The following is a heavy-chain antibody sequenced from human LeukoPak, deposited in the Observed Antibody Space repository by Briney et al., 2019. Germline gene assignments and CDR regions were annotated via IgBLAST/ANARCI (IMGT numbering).Heavy chain of an antibody. CDR3: ARERGGYNFGNLGY. Sequence: GGSLTLSCAASGFTFSSYELNWVRQAPGKGLEWVSHISGSGSNIYYADSVKCRFTISRDNAKNSLYLQMNSLRAEDTGLYYCARERGGYNFGNLGYWGEGTLVTVSS. D-gene: IGHD5-24*01. J-gene: IGHJ4*02. CDR1: GFTFSSYE. V-gene: IGHV3-48*03. CDR2: ISGSGSNI.